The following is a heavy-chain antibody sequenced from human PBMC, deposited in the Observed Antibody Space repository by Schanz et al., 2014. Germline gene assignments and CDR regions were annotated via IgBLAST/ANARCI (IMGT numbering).Heavy chain of an antibody. Sequence: EVQLLESGGALEQPGGSLRLSCAASGFTFSDSWMHWVRQAPGKGLVWVSRTSNDGSFTTFADSVKGRFTISRDNAKNTLYLQMNSLRAEDTAVYYCARSTSMYFLQWGQGTLVTVSS. CDR2: TSNDGSFT. CDR1: GFTFSDSW. J-gene: IGHJ1*01. V-gene: IGHV3-74*02. CDR3: ARSTSMYFLQ. D-gene: IGHD2-2*01.